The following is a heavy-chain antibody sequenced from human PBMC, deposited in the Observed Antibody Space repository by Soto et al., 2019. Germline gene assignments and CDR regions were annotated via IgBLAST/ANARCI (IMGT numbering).Heavy chain of an antibody. Sequence: PSETLSLTCAVSVGSISSGDYYWSWIRQPPGKGLEWIGYIYYSGSTYYNPSLKSRVTISVDTSKNQFSLKLSSVTAADTAVYYCASEVVTFGGVIVRDYWGQGTLVTVSS. D-gene: IGHD3-16*02. V-gene: IGHV4-30-4*01. CDR2: IYYSGST. J-gene: IGHJ4*02. CDR3: ASEVVTFGGVIVRDY. CDR1: VGSISSGDYY.